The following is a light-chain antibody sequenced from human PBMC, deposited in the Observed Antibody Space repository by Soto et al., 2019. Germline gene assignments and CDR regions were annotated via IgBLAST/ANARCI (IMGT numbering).Light chain of an antibody. CDR3: QQYYTYPWT. J-gene: IGKJ1*01. Sequence: AIRMTQSPSSLSASTGDRVTITCRASQGISNYLVWYQQKPGKAPKVLIHAASTLQSGVSSRFSGSGSGTDFTLTISCLKSEDFATYYCQQYYTYPWTFGQGTKVEV. CDR2: AAS. V-gene: IGKV1-8*01. CDR1: QGISNY.